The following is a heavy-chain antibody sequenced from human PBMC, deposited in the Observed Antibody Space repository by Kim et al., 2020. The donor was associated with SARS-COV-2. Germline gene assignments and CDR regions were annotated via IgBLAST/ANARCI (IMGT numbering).Heavy chain of an antibody. CDR2: INSDGSST. D-gene: IGHD4-17*01. CDR1: GFTFSSYW. J-gene: IGHJ2*01. V-gene: IGHV3-74*01. CDR3: ARAHYGDYVLITSPSYWYFDL. Sequence: GGSLRLSCAASGFTFSSYWMHWVRQAPGKGLVWVSRINSDGSSTSYADSVKGRFTISRDNAKNTLYLQMNSLRAEDTAVYYCARAHYGDYVLITSPSYWYFDLWGRGTLVTVSS.